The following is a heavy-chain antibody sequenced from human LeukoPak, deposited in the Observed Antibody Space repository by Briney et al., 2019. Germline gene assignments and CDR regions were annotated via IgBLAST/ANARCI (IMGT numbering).Heavy chain of an antibody. CDR3: ARPTYCGSDCYFNFDY. CDR1: GYTFTTYF. J-gene: IGHJ4*02. CDR2: IKPNSGVT. Sequence: ASVKVSCKTSGYTFTTYFMHWVRQAPGQGLEWMGYIKPNSGVTNYAQKFRGRVTMTWDTSISTAYIELSGLTSDDTAIYYCARPTYCGSDCYFNFDYWGQGTLVTVSS. D-gene: IGHD2-21*02. V-gene: IGHV1-2*02.